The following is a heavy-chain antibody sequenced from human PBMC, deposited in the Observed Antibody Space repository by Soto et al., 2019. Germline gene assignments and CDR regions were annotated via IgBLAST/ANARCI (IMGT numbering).Heavy chain of an antibody. CDR3: AKAPYIAAVKYYFDY. Sequence: GGSLRLSCAASGFTFSSYAMSWVRQAPGKGLEWVLAISGSGGSTYYADSVKGRFTISRDNSKNTLYLQMNSLRAEDTAVYYCAKAPYIAAVKYYFDYWGQGTLVTVSS. J-gene: IGHJ4*02. CDR2: ISGSGGST. CDR1: GFTFSSYA. V-gene: IGHV3-23*01. D-gene: IGHD6-13*01.